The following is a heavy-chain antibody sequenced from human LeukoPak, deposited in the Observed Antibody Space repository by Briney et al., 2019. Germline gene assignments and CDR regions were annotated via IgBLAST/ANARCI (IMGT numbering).Heavy chain of an antibody. CDR2: ISSSGSTA. V-gene: IGHV3-48*04. CDR1: GLTFSSYS. J-gene: IGHJ4*02. CDR3: TRGYDISDY. Sequence: GGSLRLSWAASGLTFSSYSMNWVRPAPGKGREWVSYISSSGSTAYYADSVKGRFTISRDNAKNSLYLQMNSLRVDDTAMYYCTRGYDISDYWGQGTVVTVSS. D-gene: IGHD3-9*01.